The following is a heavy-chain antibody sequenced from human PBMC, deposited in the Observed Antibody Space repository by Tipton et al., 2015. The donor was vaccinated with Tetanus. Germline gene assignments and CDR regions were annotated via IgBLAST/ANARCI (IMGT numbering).Heavy chain of an antibody. J-gene: IGHJ4*02. D-gene: IGHD2-8*01. CDR1: GGSISSYY. V-gene: IGHV4-59*12. Sequence: TLSLTCTVSGGSISSYYWSWIRQPPGKGLEWIGYIYYTGTTYYNPSFKSRVSISVDTSMSQFSLKLSSVTAADTAVYYCARANGPGSYLDYWGQGTLVTVSS. CDR3: ARANGPGSYLDY. CDR2: IYYTGTT.